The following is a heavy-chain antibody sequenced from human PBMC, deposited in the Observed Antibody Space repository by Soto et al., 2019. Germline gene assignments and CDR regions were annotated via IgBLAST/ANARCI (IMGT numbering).Heavy chain of an antibody. CDR3: AKRARPYGSGSYSLMDV. Sequence: PGGSLRLSCAASGFTFSSYAMSWVRQAPGKGLEWVSAISGSGGSTYYADSVKGRFTISRNNPKNTLYLQMNSLRAEDTAVYYCAKRARPYGSGSYSLMDVWGQGTTVTVSS. CDR1: GFTFSSYA. V-gene: IGHV3-23*01. J-gene: IGHJ6*02. D-gene: IGHD3-10*01. CDR2: ISGSGGST.